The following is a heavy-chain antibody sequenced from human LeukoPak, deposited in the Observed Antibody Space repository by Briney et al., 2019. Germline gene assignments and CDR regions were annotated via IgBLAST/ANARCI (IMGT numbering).Heavy chain of an antibody. Sequence: GGSLRLSCAASGFTFSSYAMSWVRQAPGKGLEWVSYISGSGITTFYAESVEGRFTISRDNTKNSLFLQMDSLRVEDTAVYYCARDLSRGDAFDIWGQGTMVTVSS. J-gene: IGHJ3*02. CDR2: ISGSGITT. V-gene: IGHV3-48*04. CDR3: ARDLSRGDAFDI. CDR1: GFTFSSYA. D-gene: IGHD3-10*01.